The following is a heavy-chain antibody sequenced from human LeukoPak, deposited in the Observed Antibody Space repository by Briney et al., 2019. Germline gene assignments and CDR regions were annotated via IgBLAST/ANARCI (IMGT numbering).Heavy chain of an antibody. V-gene: IGHV4-59*01. Sequence: SETLSLTCTVSGGSISSYYWSWIRQPPGKGLEWIGYIYYSGNTNYNPSLKSRVTISVDTSKNQFSLRLSSVTAADTAVYYCARDPYCSSTSCDGGYWGQGTLVTVSS. CDR1: GGSISSYY. CDR3: ARDPYCSSTSCDGGY. CDR2: IYYSGNT. J-gene: IGHJ4*02. D-gene: IGHD2-2*01.